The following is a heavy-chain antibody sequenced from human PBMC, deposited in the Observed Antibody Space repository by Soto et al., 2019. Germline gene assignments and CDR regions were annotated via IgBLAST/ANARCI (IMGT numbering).Heavy chain of an antibody. CDR3: ASRLAAAELV. J-gene: IGHJ1*01. V-gene: IGHV1-18*01. CDR1: GYTFTNYG. D-gene: IGHD6-13*01. CDR2: INPYNGNT. Sequence: QVQLVQSGAEVKKPGASVKVSCKASGYTFTNYGISWVRQAPGQGLEWMGWINPYNGNTNYAQKLQGRVTMTTDTSTSTAYMELRSLRSDATAVYSCASRLAAAELVWRQGTLVTVSS.